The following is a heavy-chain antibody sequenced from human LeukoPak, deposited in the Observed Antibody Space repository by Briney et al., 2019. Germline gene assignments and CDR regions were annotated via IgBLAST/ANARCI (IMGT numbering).Heavy chain of an antibody. Sequence: SETLSLTCTVSGGSISSYYWSWIRQPPGKGLECIGYIYYSGSTSYSPSLKSRVTISVDTSKNQFSLKLSSVAAAVTAVYYCARRLYGGNFDNWGQGTLVTVSS. CDR2: IYYSGST. V-gene: IGHV4-59*01. CDR3: ARRLYGGNFDN. CDR1: GGSISSYY. J-gene: IGHJ4*02. D-gene: IGHD4-23*01.